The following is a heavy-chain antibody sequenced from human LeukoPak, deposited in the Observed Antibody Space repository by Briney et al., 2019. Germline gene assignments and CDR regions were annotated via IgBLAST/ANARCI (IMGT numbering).Heavy chain of an antibody. Sequence: ASVKVSCKASGYTFTSYGISWVRQAPGQGLEWMGWISAYNGNTSYAQKLQGRVTMTTDTSTSTAYMELRSLRSDDTAVYYCARDFTNYSGYEQFDYWGQGTLVTVSS. D-gene: IGHD5-12*01. CDR1: GYTFTSYG. J-gene: IGHJ4*02. V-gene: IGHV1-18*04. CDR2: ISAYNGNT. CDR3: ARDFTNYSGYEQFDY.